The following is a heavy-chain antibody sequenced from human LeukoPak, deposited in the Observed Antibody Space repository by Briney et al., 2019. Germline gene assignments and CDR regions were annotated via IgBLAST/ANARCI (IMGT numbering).Heavy chain of an antibody. CDR1: GFTFSSYS. Sequence: PGGSLRLSCAASGFTFSSYSMNWVRQAPGKGLEWVSSISSSSSYIYYADSVKGRFTISRDNAKNSLYLQMNSLRAEDTAVYYCARESTRGYSYGYGYWGQGTLVTVSS. CDR2: ISSSSSYI. J-gene: IGHJ4*02. D-gene: IGHD5-18*01. CDR3: ARESTRGYSYGYGY. V-gene: IGHV3-21*01.